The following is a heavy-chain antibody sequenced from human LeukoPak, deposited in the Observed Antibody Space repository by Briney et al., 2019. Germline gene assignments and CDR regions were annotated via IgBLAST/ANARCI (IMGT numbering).Heavy chain of an antibody. J-gene: IGHJ4*02. CDR1: GFTFSDYG. Sequence: AGGSLRLSCAAAGFTFSDYGMNWVRQAPGKGLEWVSGISGSGISTYYADSVKGRFTISRDNSKNTLYLQMDSLRAEDTAVYYCATPPTVTRNYWGQGTLVTVSS. CDR3: ATPPTVTRNY. V-gene: IGHV3-23*01. D-gene: IGHD4-17*01. CDR2: ISGSGIST.